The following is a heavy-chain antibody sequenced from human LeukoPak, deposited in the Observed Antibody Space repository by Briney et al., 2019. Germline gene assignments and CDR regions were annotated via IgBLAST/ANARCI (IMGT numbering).Heavy chain of an antibody. CDR3: AREGLVGGGGGFDY. D-gene: IGHD3-16*01. Sequence: SETLSLTCTVSGGSISSYYWSWIRQPPGKGLEWIGYIYYSGSTSYNPSLKSRVTISIDTSKNQFSLKVSSVTAADTAVYYCAREGLVGGGGGFDYWGQGTLVTVSS. V-gene: IGHV4-59*01. CDR1: GGSISSYY. CDR2: IYYSGST. J-gene: IGHJ4*02.